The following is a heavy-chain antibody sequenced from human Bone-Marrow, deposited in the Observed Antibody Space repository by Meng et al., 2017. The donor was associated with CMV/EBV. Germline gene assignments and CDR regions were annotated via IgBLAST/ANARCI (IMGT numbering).Heavy chain of an antibody. CDR2: INHSGST. V-gene: IGHV4-34*01. Sequence: CAVSGVSFSGYSWSWIRQPPGKGLEWIGEINHSGSTNYNPSLKSRVTISVDTSKNQFSLKLSSVTAADTAVYYCARGDIVVVPAFDYWGQGTLVTVSS. J-gene: IGHJ4*02. CDR1: GVSFSGYS. CDR3: ARGDIVVVPAFDY. D-gene: IGHD2-2*01.